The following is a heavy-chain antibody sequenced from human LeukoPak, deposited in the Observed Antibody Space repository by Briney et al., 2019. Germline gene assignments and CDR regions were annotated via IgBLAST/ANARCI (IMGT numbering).Heavy chain of an antibody. CDR1: GFTFSSYS. J-gene: IGHJ4*02. Sequence: PGGSLRLSCAASGFTFSSYSMNWVRQAPGKGLEWVSYISSSSTTIYYADSVKGRFTISRDNAKNSLHLQMSSLRAEDTAVYYCARDFSFWGQGTLVTVSS. CDR2: ISSSSTTI. CDR3: ARDFSF. V-gene: IGHV3-48*04. D-gene: IGHD2/OR15-2a*01.